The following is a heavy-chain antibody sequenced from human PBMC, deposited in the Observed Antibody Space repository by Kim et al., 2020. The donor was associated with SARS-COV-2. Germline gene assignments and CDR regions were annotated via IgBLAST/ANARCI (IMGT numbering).Heavy chain of an antibody. CDR2: ISSNGGST. V-gene: IGHV3-64*01. J-gene: IGHJ3*02. D-gene: IGHD3-3*01. Sequence: GGSLRLSFAASGFTFSSYAMHWVRQAPGKGLEYVSAISSNGGSTYYANSVKGRFTISRDNSKNTLYLQMGSLRAEDMAVYYCARKGRFGAFDIWGQGTRVTVSS. CDR1: GFTFSSYA. CDR3: ARKGRFGAFDI.